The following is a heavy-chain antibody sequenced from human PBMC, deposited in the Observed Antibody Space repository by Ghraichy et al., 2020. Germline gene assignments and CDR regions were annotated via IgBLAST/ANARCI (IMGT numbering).Heavy chain of an antibody. D-gene: IGHD3-22*01. Sequence: GGSLRLSCAASGFTFSSFSMNWVRQAPGKRLEWVSYISSSSSTIYYADSVKGRFTISRDNAKNSLYLQMNSLRAEDTAVYYCARDFVVITRGRKRNGGVDYWGQGTLVTVSS. J-gene: IGHJ4*02. CDR1: GFTFSSFS. CDR2: ISSSSSTI. V-gene: IGHV3-48*01. CDR3: ARDFVVITRGRKRNGGVDY.